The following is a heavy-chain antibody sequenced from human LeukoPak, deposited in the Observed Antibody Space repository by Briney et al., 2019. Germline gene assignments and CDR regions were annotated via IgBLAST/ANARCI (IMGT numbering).Heavy chain of an antibody. CDR1: GYTFTVYY. CDR2: INPNSGGT. V-gene: IGHV1-2*02. J-gene: IGHJ1*01. CDR3: ARMVGATVHFQH. D-gene: IGHD1-26*01. Sequence: GASVKVSCKASGYTFTVYYMHWVRQAPGQGLEWMGWINPNSGGTNYAQKFQGRVTVTRDTSISTAYMELNRLRSDDTAVYYCARMVGATVHFQHWGQGTLVTVSS.